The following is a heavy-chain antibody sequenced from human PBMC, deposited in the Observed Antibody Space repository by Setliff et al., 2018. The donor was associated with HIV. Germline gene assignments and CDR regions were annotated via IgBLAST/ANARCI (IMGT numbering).Heavy chain of an antibody. CDR2: INHSGST. D-gene: IGHD6-25*01. Sequence: SETLSLTCAVYGGSFSGYYWSWIRQPPGKGLEWIGEINHSGSTNYNPSLKSRVTISVDTSKNQFSLKLISVTAADSGVYYCARGSSGSHRTEYDDAFDIWGQGAVVTVSS. CDR1: GGSFSGYY. V-gene: IGHV4-34*01. J-gene: IGHJ3*02. CDR3: ARGSSGSHRTEYDDAFDI.